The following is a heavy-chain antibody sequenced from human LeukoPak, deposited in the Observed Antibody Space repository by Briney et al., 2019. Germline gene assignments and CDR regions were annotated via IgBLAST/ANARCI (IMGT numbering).Heavy chain of an antibody. J-gene: IGHJ4*02. CDR1: GGSISSGSYY. CDR3: ARSPPPSEVTMMVVPTGFDY. Sequence: PSETLSLTCIVSGGSISSGSYYWSWIRQPAEKGLEWIGRIYTSGSTNYNPSLKSRVTISVDTSKNQFSLKLSSVTAADTAVYYCARSPPPSEVTMMVVPTGFDYWGQGTLVTVSS. CDR2: IYTSGST. D-gene: IGHD3-22*01. V-gene: IGHV4-61*02.